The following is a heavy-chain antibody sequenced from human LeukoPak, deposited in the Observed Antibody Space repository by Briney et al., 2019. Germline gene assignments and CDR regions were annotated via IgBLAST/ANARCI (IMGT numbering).Heavy chain of an antibody. CDR3: ASRLAIFGVVTTLFDY. Sequence: SETLSLTCAVYGGSFSGYYWSWIRQPPGKGLEWIGEVNHSGSTNYNPSLKSRVTISVDTSKNQFSLKLSSVTAADTAVYYCASRLAIFGVVTTLFDYGGEGTLVTVSS. CDR2: VNHSGST. CDR1: GGSFSGYY. V-gene: IGHV4-34*01. J-gene: IGHJ4*02. D-gene: IGHD3-3*01.